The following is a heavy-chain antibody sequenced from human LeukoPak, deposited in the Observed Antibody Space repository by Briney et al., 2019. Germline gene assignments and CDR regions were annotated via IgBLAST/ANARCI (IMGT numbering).Heavy chain of an antibody. D-gene: IGHD1-1*01. J-gene: IGHJ3*02. CDR2: IIPIFGTA. Sequence: SVRVSCKASGGTFSSFAISWLRQAPGQGFEWMGGIIPIFGTAHYGQKFQGRVVITADKSTSTAYMELNSLRSDDTAIYFCARDNIESKKRGTMTHMKFDIWSQGTIVTVS. V-gene: IGHV1-69*06. CDR1: GGTFSSFA. CDR3: ARDNIESKKRGTMTHMKFDI.